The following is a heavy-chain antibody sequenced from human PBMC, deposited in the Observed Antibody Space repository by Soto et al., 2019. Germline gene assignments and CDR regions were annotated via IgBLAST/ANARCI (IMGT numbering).Heavy chain of an antibody. V-gene: IGHV1-2*04. J-gene: IGHJ5*02. Sequence: GASVKVSCKASGYTFTSYGISWVRQAPGQGLEWMGWINPNSGGTNYAQKFQGWVTMTRDTSISTAYMELSRLRSDDTAVYYCARALLFITIFGVVPLYNWFDPWGQGTLVTVSS. CDR3: ARALLFITIFGVVPLYNWFDP. CDR1: GYTFTSYG. D-gene: IGHD3-3*01. CDR2: INPNSGGT.